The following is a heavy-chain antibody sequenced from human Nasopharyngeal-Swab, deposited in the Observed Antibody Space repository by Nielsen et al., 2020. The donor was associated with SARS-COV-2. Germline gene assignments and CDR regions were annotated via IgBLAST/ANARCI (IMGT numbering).Heavy chain of an antibody. V-gene: IGHV1-69*02. J-gene: IGHJ6*02. D-gene: IGHD6-13*01. CDR1: GFSISCDT. CDR2: IIPILGIA. CDR3: ASAAGSWNYYYYDGMDD. Sequence: SSLIFSSASSGFSISCDTISVVRPAGEGLVWRGTIIPILGIANYAQKFKGRVTITADKSTSTAYMQLSSLRSEDTAVYYCASAAGSWNYYYYDGMDDWGQGTTVTVSS.